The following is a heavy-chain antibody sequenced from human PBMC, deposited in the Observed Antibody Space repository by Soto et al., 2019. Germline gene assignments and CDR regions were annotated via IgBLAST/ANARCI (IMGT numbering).Heavy chain of an antibody. Sequence: QVQLVQSGAEVKKPGASVKVSCKASGYTFTSYGISWVRQAPGQGLEWMGWISAYNGNTNYAQKLQGRVTMTTDTSTSTAYMELRSLRSDDTAGYYCASDRGVYCSSTSCYYYWGQGTLVTVSS. CDR3: ASDRGVYCSSTSCYYY. CDR2: ISAYNGNT. V-gene: IGHV1-18*01. J-gene: IGHJ4*02. CDR1: GYTFTSYG. D-gene: IGHD2-2*01.